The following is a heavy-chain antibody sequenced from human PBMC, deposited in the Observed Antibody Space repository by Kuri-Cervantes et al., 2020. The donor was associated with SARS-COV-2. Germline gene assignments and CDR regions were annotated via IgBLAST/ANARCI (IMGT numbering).Heavy chain of an antibody. V-gene: IGHV4-39*07. Sequence: SETLSLTCTVSGGSVSSGSYYWSWIRQPPGKGLEWIGSIYHSGSTYYNPSLKSRVTISVDTSKNQFSLKLSSVTAADTAVYYCARRSGYCSSTSCYFFDYWGQGTLVTVSS. CDR3: ARRSGYCSSTSCYFFDY. CDR1: GGSVSSGSYY. J-gene: IGHJ4*02. CDR2: IYHSGST. D-gene: IGHD2-2*01.